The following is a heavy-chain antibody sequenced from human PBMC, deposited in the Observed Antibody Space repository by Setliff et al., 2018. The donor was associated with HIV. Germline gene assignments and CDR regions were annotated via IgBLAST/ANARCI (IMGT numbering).Heavy chain of an antibody. V-gene: IGHV4-34*01. J-gene: IGHJ3*02. CDR1: GGSLSGHY. Sequence: SETLSLTCAVYGGSLSGHYWSWIRQPPGKGLEWIGEINHSGSTNYNPSLKSRVTISVDTSKNQFSLKLSSVTAADTAVYYCAREDYYDQKGAFDIWGQGTMVTVSS. CDR3: AREDYYDQKGAFDI. CDR2: INHSGST. D-gene: IGHD3-22*01.